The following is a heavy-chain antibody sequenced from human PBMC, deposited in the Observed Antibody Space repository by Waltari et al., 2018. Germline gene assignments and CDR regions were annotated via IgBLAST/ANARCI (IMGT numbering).Heavy chain of an antibody. D-gene: IGHD6-19*01. CDR2: IRSKGYSGTT. V-gene: IGHV3-49*04. Sequence: EVQLVEFGGGCVQPGRPMRLTCTASGSTLRDFLVGWVRQVTGKGLEWVGFIRSKGYSGTTEYAASVKGRFTISRDDSKSVAYLQMNSLKTEDTAVYYCARDASYSTGSSYDCWGQGTLVTVSS. J-gene: IGHJ4*02. CDR1: GSTLRDFL. CDR3: ARDASYSTGSSYDC.